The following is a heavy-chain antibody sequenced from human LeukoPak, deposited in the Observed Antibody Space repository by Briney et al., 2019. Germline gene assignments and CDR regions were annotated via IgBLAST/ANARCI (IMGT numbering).Heavy chain of an antibody. CDR1: GGTFSSYA. CDR2: IIPILDIT. V-gene: IGHV1-69*10. J-gene: IGHJ5*02. D-gene: IGHD2-15*01. CDR3: ARDLGYCSGGRCPYWFDP. Sequence: SVKVSCKASGGTFSSYAISWVRQAPGQGLEWMGEIIPILDITKHAQNFHGRVTMTADKSTSTAYMELRSLRSEDTAVYYCARDLGYCSGGRCPYWFDPWGQGTLVTVSS.